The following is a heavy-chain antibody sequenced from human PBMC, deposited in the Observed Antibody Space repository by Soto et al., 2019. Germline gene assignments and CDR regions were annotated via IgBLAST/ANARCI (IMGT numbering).Heavy chain of an antibody. Sequence: QLQLQESGSGLVKPSQTLSLTCAVSGGAISSGGYSWSWIRQPPGKVLEWIGYIYHSGSTYYNPLLKSRVSISVDRSKNQFSLKLRCVTAADTAVYYCARGEVGATPLDYWGQGTLVTVSS. CDR2: IYHSGST. D-gene: IGHD1-26*01. J-gene: IGHJ4*02. V-gene: IGHV4-30-2*01. CDR3: ARGEVGATPLDY. CDR1: GGAISSGGYS.